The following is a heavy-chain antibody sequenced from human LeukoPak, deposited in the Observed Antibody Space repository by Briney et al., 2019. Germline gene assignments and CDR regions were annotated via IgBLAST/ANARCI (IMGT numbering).Heavy chain of an antibody. CDR1: GFTFSNYG. CDR3: AKGLESSNYGDYNLDYYYYGMDV. CDR2: IWYDGSNK. D-gene: IGHD4-17*01. Sequence: LPGGSLRLSCAASGFTFSNYGMHWVRQAPGKGLEWVAVIWYDGSNKYYGDSVKGRFTISRDNSKNTLYLQMNSLRAEDTAVYYCAKGLESSNYGDYNLDYYYYGMDVWGQGTTVTVSS. V-gene: IGHV3-33*06. J-gene: IGHJ6*02.